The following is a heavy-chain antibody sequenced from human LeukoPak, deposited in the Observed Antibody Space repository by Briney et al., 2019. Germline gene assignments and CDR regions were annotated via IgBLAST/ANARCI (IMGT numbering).Heavy chain of an antibody. V-gene: IGHV3-9*01. D-gene: IGHD6-13*01. Sequence: GGSLRLSCAASGFTFDDYAMHWVRQAPGKGLEWVSGISWNSGSIGYADSVKGRFTISRDNAKNSLYLQMNSLRAEDTALYYCAKGRIAAAGRFDYWGQGTLVTVSS. J-gene: IGHJ4*02. CDR3: AKGRIAAAGRFDY. CDR2: ISWNSGSI. CDR1: GFTFDDYA.